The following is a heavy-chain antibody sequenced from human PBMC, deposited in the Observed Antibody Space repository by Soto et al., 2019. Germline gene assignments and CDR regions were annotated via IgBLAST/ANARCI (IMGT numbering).Heavy chain of an antibody. Sequence: SETLSLTCTVSGGSISSSSYYWGWIRQPPGKGLEWIGSIYYSGSTYYNPSLKSRVTISVDTSKNQFSLKLSSVTAADTAVYYCARHPSYGWFDPWGQGTLVTVSS. CDR3: ARHPSYGWFDP. D-gene: IGHD3-10*01. CDR1: GGSISSSSYY. V-gene: IGHV4-39*01. J-gene: IGHJ5*02. CDR2: IYYSGST.